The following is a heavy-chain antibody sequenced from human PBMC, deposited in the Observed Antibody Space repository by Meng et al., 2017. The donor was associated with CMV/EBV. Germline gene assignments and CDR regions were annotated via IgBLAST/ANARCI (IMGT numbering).Heavy chain of an antibody. J-gene: IGHJ4*02. CDR1: GGSISSGDYY. CDR2: IYYSGST. D-gene: IGHD2-2*01. CDR3: ARVGRTSCYDY. Sequence: GQLQEAGPGLMKPSQPLSLTCTVSGGSISSGDYYWSWIRQPPGKGLEWIGYIYYSGSTYYNPSLKSRVTISVDTSKNQFSLKLSSVTAADTAVYYCARVGRTSCYDYWGQGTLVTVSS. V-gene: IGHV4-30-4*08.